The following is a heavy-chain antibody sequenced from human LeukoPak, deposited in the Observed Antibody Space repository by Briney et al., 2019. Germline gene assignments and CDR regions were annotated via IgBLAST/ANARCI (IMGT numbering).Heavy chain of an antibody. CDR3: ARGGTAVIAPYAFDI. J-gene: IGHJ3*02. CDR1: GGTFSYYA. V-gene: IGHV1-69*04. Sequence: SVKVSCKASGGTFSYYAISWVRQAPGQGLEWMGRIIPILGITNYAQKFQGRVTITADKSTSTAYMELSSLRSEDTAVYYCARGGTAVIAPYAFDIWGQGTMVTVSS. D-gene: IGHD4-23*01. CDR2: IIPILGIT.